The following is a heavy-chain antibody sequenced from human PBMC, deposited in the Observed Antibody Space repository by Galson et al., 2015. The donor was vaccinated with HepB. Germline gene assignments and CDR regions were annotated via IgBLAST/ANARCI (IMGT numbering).Heavy chain of an antibody. CDR2: ISDSGATT. CDR1: GFIFSGYA. Sequence: SLRLSCAASGFIFSGYAMTWVRQAPGKGLTWVSTISDSGATTFYADSVKGRFTISRDDSKNTLFLRMNSLRGEDTAVYYCASSGRLMVPPDYWGQGTLVTVSS. J-gene: IGHJ4*02. D-gene: IGHD3-10*01. V-gene: IGHV3-23*01. CDR3: ASSGRLMVPPDY.